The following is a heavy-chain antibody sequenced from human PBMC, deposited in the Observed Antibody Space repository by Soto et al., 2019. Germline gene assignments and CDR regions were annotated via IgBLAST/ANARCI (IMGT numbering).Heavy chain of an antibody. CDR3: ARYDSSGYSAGPAEYFQH. D-gene: IGHD3-22*01. Sequence: SETLSLTCTVSGGSISSGDYYWSWIRQPPGKGLEWIGYIYYSGSTYYNPSLKSRVTISVDTSKNQFSLKLSSVTAADTAVYYCARYDSSGYSAGPAEYFQHWGQGTLVTVSS. CDR1: GGSISSGDYY. J-gene: IGHJ1*01. V-gene: IGHV4-30-4*01. CDR2: IYYSGST.